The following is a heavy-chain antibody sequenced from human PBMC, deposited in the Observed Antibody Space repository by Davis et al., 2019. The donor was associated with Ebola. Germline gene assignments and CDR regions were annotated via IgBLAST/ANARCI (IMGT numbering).Heavy chain of an antibody. Sequence: ASVKVSCKASGYTFTGYYIHWVRQAPRQGLEWMGRVNPNRGGTNYAQKFQGRVTMTRDTSISTVYMELSSLRYDDTADYYCARGHNYAHEYWGQGTLVTVSS. CDR1: GYTFTGYY. CDR2: VNPNRGGT. D-gene: IGHD4-11*01. J-gene: IGHJ4*02. V-gene: IGHV1-2*06. CDR3: ARGHNYAHEY.